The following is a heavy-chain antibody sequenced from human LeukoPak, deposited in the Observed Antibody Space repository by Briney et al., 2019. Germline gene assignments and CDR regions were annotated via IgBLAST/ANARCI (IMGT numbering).Heavy chain of an antibody. D-gene: IGHD3-10*01. V-gene: IGHV4-38-2*02. CDR1: GYSLTSGYY. CDR3: ARDRPFGA. CDR2: IYHSGST. J-gene: IGHJ5*02. Sequence: PSETLSLTCTVSGYSLTSGYYWGWIRQPPGKGLEWIGSIYHSGSTFYNPSLKSRVTISGDTSKNQFYLRLRFVTAADTAMYYCARDRPFGAWGQGTQVTVSS.